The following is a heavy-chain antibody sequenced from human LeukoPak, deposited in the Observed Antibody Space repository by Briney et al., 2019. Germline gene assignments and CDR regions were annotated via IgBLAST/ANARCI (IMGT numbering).Heavy chain of an antibody. CDR2: MSYDENTE. Sequence: PGGSLRLSCAASGLNFWNYALSWVRQAPGKGLEWVAFMSYDENTEYYIDSVKGRFTISRDNSKNTLFLQLNNLRPEDTGVYYCARDGSTNSQNWFDPWGQGTLVIVSS. D-gene: IGHD2-8*01. CDR3: ARDGSTNSQNWFDP. CDR1: GLNFWNYA. V-gene: IGHV3-30*03. J-gene: IGHJ5*02.